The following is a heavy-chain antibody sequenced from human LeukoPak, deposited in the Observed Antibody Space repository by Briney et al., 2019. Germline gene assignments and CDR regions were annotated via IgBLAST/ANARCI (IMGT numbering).Heavy chain of an antibody. CDR2: ISGSGGSA. V-gene: IGHV3-23*01. J-gene: IGHJ4*02. CDR3: AKAYYSGSYYPFDY. D-gene: IGHD1-26*01. CDR1: GFTFSSYA. Sequence: GGSLRLSCAASGFTFSSYAMSWVRQAPGKGLEWVSAISGSGGSAYYADSVKGRFTISRDNSKNTLYLQMNSPRAEDTAVYYCAKAYYSGSYYPFDYWGQGTLVTVSS.